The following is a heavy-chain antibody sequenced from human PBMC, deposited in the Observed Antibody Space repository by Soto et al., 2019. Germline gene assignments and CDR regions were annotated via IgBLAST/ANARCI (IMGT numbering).Heavy chain of an antibody. Sequence: QVDLVQSGAEVKEPGASVRISCEASGYTFTSYGIHWVRQAPGQRLEWMGWINTGSSNTRYSPEFQARVTITRDTSASTAYMELNILRSEDTAVYYCARAMPTAGYIYFDLWGQGTLVTVSS. D-gene: IGHD3-9*01. CDR1: GYTFTSYG. V-gene: IGHV1-3*04. CDR2: INTGSSNT. J-gene: IGHJ4*02. CDR3: ARAMPTAGYIYFDL.